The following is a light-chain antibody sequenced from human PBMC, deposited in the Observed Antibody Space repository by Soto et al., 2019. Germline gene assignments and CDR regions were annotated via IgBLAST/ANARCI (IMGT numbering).Light chain of an antibody. CDR1: QSVSSRC. Sequence: EIVLTQSPGTLSLSPGERATLSCRASQSVSSRCLAWYQQEPGQAPRLLIYGASSRATGIPDRFSGSGSGTDFNLTSSRLEPEDVAVCYCQQYGTSPRTFGQGTRVEIK. CDR2: GAS. J-gene: IGKJ1*01. V-gene: IGKV3-20*01. CDR3: QQYGTSPRT.